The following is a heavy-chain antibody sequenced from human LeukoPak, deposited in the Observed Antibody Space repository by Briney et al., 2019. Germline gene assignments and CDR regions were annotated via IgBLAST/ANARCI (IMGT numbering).Heavy chain of an antibody. CDR3: AELGITMIGGV. V-gene: IGHV3-74*01. CDR1: GFTFSSYW. J-gene: IGHJ6*04. Sequence: QPGGSLRLSCAASGFTFSSYWMHWVRQAPGKGLVWVSRIKYDGSSTNYADSVTGRSTISRDNAKNTLYLQMNSLRAEDTAVYYCAELGITMIGGVWGKGTTVTISS. CDR2: IKYDGSST. D-gene: IGHD3-10*02.